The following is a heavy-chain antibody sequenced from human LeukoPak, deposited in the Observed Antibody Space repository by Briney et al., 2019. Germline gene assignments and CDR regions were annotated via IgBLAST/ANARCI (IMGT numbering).Heavy chain of an antibody. D-gene: IGHD3-3*01. J-gene: IGHJ4*02. V-gene: IGHV4-30-4*08. Sequence: PSETLSLTCTVSGGSISSSSYYWSWIRQPPGKGLEWIGYIYYSGSTYYNPSLKSRLTISVDTSKNQFSLKLSSVTAADTAVYYCARAGVFWSGSRFDYWGQGALVTVSS. CDR1: GGSISSSSYY. CDR2: IYYSGST. CDR3: ARAGVFWSGSRFDY.